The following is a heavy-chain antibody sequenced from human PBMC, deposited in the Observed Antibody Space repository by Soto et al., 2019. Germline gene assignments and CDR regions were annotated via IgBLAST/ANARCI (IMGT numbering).Heavy chain of an antibody. CDR1: GYTFTSYG. CDR2: ISAYNGNT. V-gene: IGHV1-18*04. CDR3: ARVPLFFDY. Sequence: QVQLVQSGAEVKKPGASVKVSCKASGYTFTSYGISWVRQAPGQGLEWMGWISAYNGNTNYAQKLQGRVTMTTDTSTSTAHMELRSLISYDKAGYSCARVPLFFDYWGQGTLVTVSS. J-gene: IGHJ4*02.